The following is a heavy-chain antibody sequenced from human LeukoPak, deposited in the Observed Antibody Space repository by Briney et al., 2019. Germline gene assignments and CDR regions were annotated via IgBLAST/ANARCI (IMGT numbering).Heavy chain of an antibody. D-gene: IGHD4-17*01. CDR1: GFTFSSYG. Sequence: GGSLRLSCAASGFTFSSYGMSWVRQAPGKGLEWVSGISGSGGSTYYADSVKGRFTISRDNSKNTLYLQMNSLRAEDTAVYYCAKLKYGDYVRSWFDPWGQGTLVTVSS. V-gene: IGHV3-23*01. CDR2: ISGSGGST. J-gene: IGHJ5*02. CDR3: AKLKYGDYVRSWFDP.